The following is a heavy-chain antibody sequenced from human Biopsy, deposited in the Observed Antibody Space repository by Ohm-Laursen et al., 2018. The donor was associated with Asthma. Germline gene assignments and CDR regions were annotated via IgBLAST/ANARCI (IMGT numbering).Heavy chain of an antibody. CDR3: ARGVDRVTGLLDHFDS. Sequence: TLSLTCTVSGASIKTDDHYWSWLRQPPGKGLEWFGFIHYSGSTSYNPSLKGGVTISVDTSKNQFSLKLSSVTAADTAVYYCARGVDRVTGLLDHFDSWGQGTLVTVSS. J-gene: IGHJ4*02. CDR1: GASIKTDDHY. D-gene: IGHD2-21*02. V-gene: IGHV4-30-4*01. CDR2: IHYSGST.